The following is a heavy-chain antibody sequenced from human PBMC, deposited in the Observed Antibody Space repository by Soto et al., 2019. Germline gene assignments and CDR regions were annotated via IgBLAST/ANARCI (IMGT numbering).Heavy chain of an antibody. CDR3: AREEGVGGGDENCFDY. J-gene: IGHJ4*02. CDR1: GFTFSSYG. Sequence: QVQLVESGGGVVQPGRSLRLSCAASGFTFSSYGMHWVRQAPGKGLEWVAVIWYDGSNKYYADSVKGRFTISRDNSKNTLYLQMNSLRAEDTAVYYCAREEGVGGGDENCFDYWGQGTLVTVSS. D-gene: IGHD2-21*02. CDR2: IWYDGSNK. V-gene: IGHV3-33*01.